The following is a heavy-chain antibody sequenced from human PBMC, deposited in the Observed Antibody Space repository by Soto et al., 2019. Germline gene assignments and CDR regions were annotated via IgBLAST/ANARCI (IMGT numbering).Heavy chain of an antibody. CDR2: MTGDGRTT. J-gene: IGHJ4*02. V-gene: IGHV3-74*03. CDR3: ATAEVDY. Sequence: GGSLRLSCAASGFTFGDYWMHWVRQPPGKGPEWVSRMTGDGRTTQYADSVKGRFTASRDNAKSTLYLQMNSLRAKDTAVYYCATAEVDYWGPGTLVTVS. CDR1: GFTFGDYW.